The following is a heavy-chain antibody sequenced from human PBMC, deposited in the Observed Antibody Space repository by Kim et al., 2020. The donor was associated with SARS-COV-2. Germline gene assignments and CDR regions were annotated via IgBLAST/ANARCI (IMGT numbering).Heavy chain of an antibody. D-gene: IGHD6-13*01. CDR1: GGSISSSSYY. Sequence: SETLSLTCTVSGGSISSSSYYWGWIRQPPGKGLEWIGSIYYSGSTYYNPSLKSRVTISVDTSKNQFSLKLSSVTAADTAVYYCATRGKAAAVPNWFDPWGQGTLVTVSS. V-gene: IGHV4-39*01. CDR2: IYYSGST. J-gene: IGHJ5*02. CDR3: ATRGKAAAVPNWFDP.